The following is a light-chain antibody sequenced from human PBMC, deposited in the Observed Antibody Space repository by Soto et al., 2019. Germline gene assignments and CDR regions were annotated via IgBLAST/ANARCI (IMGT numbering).Light chain of an antibody. CDR2: AVT. CDR1: SGDIGGYNY. CDR3: SSFTGSFTHV. J-gene: IGLJ1*01. V-gene: IGLV2-14*03. Sequence: QSVLTQPASVSGSPGQSITISCAGTSGDIGGYNYVSWYQQHPGKAPMLIIFAVTDRPSGVSDRFSGSKSGNTASLTISGLRPGDEADYYCSSFTGSFTHVFGTGTKVTVL.